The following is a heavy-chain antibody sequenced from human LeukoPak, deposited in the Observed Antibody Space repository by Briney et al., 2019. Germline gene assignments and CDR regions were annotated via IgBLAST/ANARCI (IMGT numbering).Heavy chain of an antibody. V-gene: IGHV1-46*01. CDR1: GYTFTSYY. CDR3: ASPGIAAAGTFF. CDR2: INPSGGST. D-gene: IGHD6-13*01. Sequence: GASVKVSSKASGYTFTSYYMHWVRQAPGQGLEWMGIINPSGGSTSYAQKFQGRVTMTRDTSTSTVYMELSSLRSEDTAVYYCASPGIAAAGTFFWGQGTLVTVSS. J-gene: IGHJ4*02.